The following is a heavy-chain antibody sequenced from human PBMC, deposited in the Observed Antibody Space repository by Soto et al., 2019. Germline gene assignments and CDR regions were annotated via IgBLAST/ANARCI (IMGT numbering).Heavy chain of an antibody. J-gene: IGHJ3*02. Sequence: QVQLQQWGAGLLKPSETLSLTCAVYGGSFSGYYWSWIRQPPGKGLEWIGEINHSGSTNYNPSLNSRVTISVDTSKNQFSLKLSSVTAADTAVYYCASVYSSSWYEGPTHAFDIWGQGTMVTVSS. D-gene: IGHD6-13*01. CDR3: ASVYSSSWYEGPTHAFDI. CDR1: GGSFSGYY. CDR2: INHSGST. V-gene: IGHV4-34*01.